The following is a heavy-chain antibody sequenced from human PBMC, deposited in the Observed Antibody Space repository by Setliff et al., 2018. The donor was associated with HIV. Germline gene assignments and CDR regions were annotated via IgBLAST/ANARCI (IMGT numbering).Heavy chain of an antibody. V-gene: IGHV4-39*01. D-gene: IGHD3-22*01. CDR3: ARAADYHDSSGYWAPPRYFDY. Sequence: SETLSLTCTVSGGSISSSIYYWGWIRQPPGKGLEWIGFIYYSGSTYYYGRSTYYNPSPKSRVTISVDTSKNQFSLKLSSVTAADTAAYFCARAADYHDSSGYWAPPRYFDYWGQGTLVTVSS. CDR2: IYYSGSTYYYGRST. CDR1: GGSISSSIYY. J-gene: IGHJ4*02.